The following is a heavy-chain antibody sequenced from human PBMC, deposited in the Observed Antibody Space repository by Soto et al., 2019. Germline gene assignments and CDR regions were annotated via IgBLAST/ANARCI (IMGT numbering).Heavy chain of an antibody. CDR3: ARARYGDYDHY. CDR2: IKGDEITT. Sequence: HPGGSLRLSCAASGFTFSSYWIHWVRQAPGKGLVWVSLIKGDEITTNYADSVKGRFTISRDNSKNTLYLQMNSLRAEDTAVYYCARARYGDYDHYWGQGTLVTVSS. CDR1: GFTFSSYW. V-gene: IGHV3-74*01. J-gene: IGHJ4*02. D-gene: IGHD4-17*01.